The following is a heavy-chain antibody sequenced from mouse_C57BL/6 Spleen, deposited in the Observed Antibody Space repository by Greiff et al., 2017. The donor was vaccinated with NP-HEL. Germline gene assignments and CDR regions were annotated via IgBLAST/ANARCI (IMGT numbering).Heavy chain of an antibody. D-gene: IGHD1-1*01. CDR2: IDPSDSET. CDR1: GYTFTSYW. Sequence: VQLQQSGAELVRPGSSVKLSCKASGYTFTSYWMHWVKQRPIQGLEWIGNIDPSDSETHYNQKFKDKATLTVDKSSSTAYMQLSSLTSEDSAVYYCASLGVVRDYYAMDYWGQGTSVTVSS. J-gene: IGHJ4*01. V-gene: IGHV1-52*01. CDR3: ASLGVVRDYYAMDY.